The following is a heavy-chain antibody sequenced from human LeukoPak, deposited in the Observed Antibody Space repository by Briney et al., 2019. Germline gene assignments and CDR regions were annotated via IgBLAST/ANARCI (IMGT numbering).Heavy chain of an antibody. CDR3: ARNTGGGAVAFDY. D-gene: IGHD6-19*01. V-gene: IGHV1-8*01. J-gene: IGHJ4*02. CDR1: GYTFTSYD. CDR2: MSPNSGNT. Sequence: ASVKVSCKASGYTFTSYDINWVRQATGQGLEWMGWMSPNSGNTGYAQKFQGRVTMTRSTSMSTAYMELSSLRSEDTAVYYCARNTGGGAVAFDYWGQGTLVTVSS.